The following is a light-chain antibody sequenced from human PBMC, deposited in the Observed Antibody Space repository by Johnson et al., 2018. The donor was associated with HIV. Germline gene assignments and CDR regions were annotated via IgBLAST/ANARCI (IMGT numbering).Light chain of an antibody. V-gene: IGLV1-51*01. CDR1: SSNIGNNY. CDR3: GTWDSSLRVGF. CDR2: DNN. J-gene: IGLJ1*01. Sequence: VLTQPPSVSAAPGQKVTISCSGSSSNIGNNYVSWYQQLPGRAPKLLIYDNNKRPSGIPDRFSGSKSGTSATLGITGLQTGDEAEYYCGTWDSSLRVGFFGSGTKVTVL.